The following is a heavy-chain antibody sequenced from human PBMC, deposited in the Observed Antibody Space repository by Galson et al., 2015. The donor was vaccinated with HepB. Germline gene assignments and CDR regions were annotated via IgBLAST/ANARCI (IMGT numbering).Heavy chain of an antibody. D-gene: IGHD2-2*02. Sequence: QSGAEVKKPGESLKISCKGSGYSFTSYWIGWVRQMPGKGLEWMGIIYPGDSDTRYSPSFQGQVTISADKSISTAYLQWRSLKASDTAMYYCARSTRESYCTSITCYMGWFDPWGQGTLVTVSS. CDR1: GYSFTSYW. CDR3: ARSTRESYCTSITCYMGWFDP. V-gene: IGHV5-51*01. J-gene: IGHJ5*02. CDR2: IYPGDSDT.